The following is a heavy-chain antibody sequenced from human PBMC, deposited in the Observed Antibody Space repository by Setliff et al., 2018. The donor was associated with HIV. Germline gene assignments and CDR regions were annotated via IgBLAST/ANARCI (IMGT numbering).Heavy chain of an antibody. CDR1: GGTFSSYA. J-gene: IGHJ2*01. Sequence: SVKVSCKASGGTFSSYAINWVRQAPGQGLEWMGGFDPDDGETVYAQKFQGRVTITADKSTSTAYMELSSLRSEDTAVYYCARKRLPGGPLDLWGRGTLVTVSS. CDR2: FDPDDGET. V-gene: IGHV1-69*10. CDR3: ARKRLPGGPLDL. D-gene: IGHD2-15*01.